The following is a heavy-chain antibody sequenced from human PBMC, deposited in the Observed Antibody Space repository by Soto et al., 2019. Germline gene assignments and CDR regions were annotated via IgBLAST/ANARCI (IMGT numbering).Heavy chain of an antibody. CDR1: GFTFSSYS. D-gene: IGHD1-26*01. CDR2: ISSSSSCT. J-gene: IGHJ6*03. Sequence: GGSLRLSCAASGFTFSSYSMNWVRQAPGKGLEWVSSISSSSSCTYYADSVKGRFTISRDNSKNTLYLQMNSLRAEDTAVYYCAKVALPVYYYYYMDVWGKGTTVTVSS. V-gene: IGHV3-21*04. CDR3: AKVALPVYYYYYMDV.